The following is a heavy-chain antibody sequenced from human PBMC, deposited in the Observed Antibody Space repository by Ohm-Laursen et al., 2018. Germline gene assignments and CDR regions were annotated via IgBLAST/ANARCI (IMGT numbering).Heavy chain of an antibody. CDR1: GFTFSSYA. V-gene: IGHV3-23*01. D-gene: IGHD2-2*01. CDR2: IATTGGGT. CDR3: SGGVPAAARRYYFDS. Sequence: SLRLSCSAFGFTFSSYAMSWVRQAPGKGLEWVSAIATTGGGTFYADSVKGRFTISRDNSKNILYLQMNSLRAEDTALYYCSGGVPAAARRYYFDSWGQGTLVTVSS. J-gene: IGHJ4*02.